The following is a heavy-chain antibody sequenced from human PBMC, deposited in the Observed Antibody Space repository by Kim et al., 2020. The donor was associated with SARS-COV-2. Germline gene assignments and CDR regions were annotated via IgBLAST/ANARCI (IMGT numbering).Heavy chain of an antibody. V-gene: IGHV4-39*01. D-gene: IGHD5-12*01. CDR1: GGPISSSSHH. J-gene: IGHJ4*02. CDR2: MYYRGDT. Sequence: SETLSLTCTVSGGPISSSSHHWGWIRQTPGKGLEWIGSMYYRGDTYYNPSVKSRVTLSVDTSNNQFSLRLRFVTAADTAVYYCARHVLGYSYDAAGYEDSWGRGTLVVVSS. CDR3: ARHVLGYSYDAAGYEDS.